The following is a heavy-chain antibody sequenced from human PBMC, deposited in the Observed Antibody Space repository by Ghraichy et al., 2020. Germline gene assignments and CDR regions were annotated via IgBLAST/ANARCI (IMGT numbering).Heavy chain of an antibody. CDR1: GYSFPSHG. CDR2: ISTYNGNT. J-gene: IGHJ4*02. D-gene: IGHD5-18*01. CDR3: ARTDIDTPMVQNY. V-gene: IGHV1-18*01. Sequence: ASVKVSCRTSGYSFPSHGISWVRQAPGQGLEWVGWISTYNGNTRYAQKFQDRVTQTTDTSPSTAYMELRSLRFDDTAVYYCARTDIDTPMVQNYWGQGTLVTVSS.